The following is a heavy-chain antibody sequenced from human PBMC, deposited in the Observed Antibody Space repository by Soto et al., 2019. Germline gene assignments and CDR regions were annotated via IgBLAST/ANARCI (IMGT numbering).Heavy chain of an antibody. V-gene: IGHV3-11*01. CDR3: ARGTLHRVGYFDY. J-gene: IGHJ4*02. CDR1: GFTFSDYF. CDR2: ISSSGSTI. Sequence: GGSLRLSCAASGFTFSDYFMSWIRQAPGKGLEWVSYISSSGSTISYADSVKGRFTISRDNAKNLLYLQINSLRAEDTAVYYCARGTLHRVGYFDYWGQGTLVTVSS.